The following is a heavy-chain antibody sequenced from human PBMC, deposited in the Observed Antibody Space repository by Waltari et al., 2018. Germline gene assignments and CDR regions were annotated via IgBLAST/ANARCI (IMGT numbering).Heavy chain of an antibody. CDR3: ARDFTVRYFDWLSQGDLYYFDN. Sequence: QLQESGPGLMKTSETLSLTCTVSCDSISSSHYYWGWIRQPPGQGLEWIGSIYYSGNTYYNPSLKSRATVAVDTSKNQFSLNLISVTAADTAVYFCARDFTVRYFDWLSQGDLYYFDNWGQGTLVTVSS. J-gene: IGHJ4*02. V-gene: IGHV4-39*07. D-gene: IGHD3-9*01. CDR1: CDSISSSHYY. CDR2: IYYSGNT.